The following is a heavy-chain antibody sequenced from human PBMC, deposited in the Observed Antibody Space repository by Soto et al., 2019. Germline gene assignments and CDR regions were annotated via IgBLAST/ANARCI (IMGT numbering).Heavy chain of an antibody. Sequence: PRGSLRLSCAASGYSFSSYAMRWVRQAPGKGLEWVSANSGSGGSTYFADAVKGRFTISRDNSSSRLYLQFDSPGTEDTAVYFCAGRSGSSDYWGRGTLVTVSS. D-gene: IGHD3-10*01. V-gene: IGHV3-23*01. CDR3: AGRSGSSDY. CDR2: NSGSGGST. CDR1: GYSFSSYA. J-gene: IGHJ4*02.